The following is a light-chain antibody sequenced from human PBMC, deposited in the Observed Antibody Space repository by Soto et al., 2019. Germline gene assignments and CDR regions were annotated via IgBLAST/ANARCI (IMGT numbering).Light chain of an antibody. CDR1: QSVSSY. CDR2: DAS. Sequence: EIVLTQSPATLSLSPGERATLSCRASQSVSSYFAWYQQKPGQAPRLLIYDASTRATGIPARFSGRGSGTDFTLTISSLEPEDFEVYYGQNRSNWPLTFGGGTKGETK. CDR3: QNRSNWPLT. V-gene: IGKV3-11*01. J-gene: IGKJ4*01.